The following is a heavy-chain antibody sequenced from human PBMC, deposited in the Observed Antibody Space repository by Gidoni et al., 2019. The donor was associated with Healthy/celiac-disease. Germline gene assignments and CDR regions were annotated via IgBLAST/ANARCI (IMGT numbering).Heavy chain of an antibody. D-gene: IGHD6-19*01. CDR2: ISSSSSYI. V-gene: IGHV3-21*01. Sequence: EVQLVESGGGLVKPGGSLRLSCAASGFTFSSYSMNWVRQAPGKGLEWVSSISSSSSYIYYADSVKGRFTISRDNAKNSLYLQMNSLRAEDTAVYYCARDLGYSSGWYVDYYGMDVWGQGTTVTVSS. CDR1: GFTFSSYS. J-gene: IGHJ6*02. CDR3: ARDLGYSSGWYVDYYGMDV.